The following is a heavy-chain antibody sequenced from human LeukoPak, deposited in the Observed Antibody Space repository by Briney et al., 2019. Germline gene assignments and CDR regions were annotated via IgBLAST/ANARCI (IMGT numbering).Heavy chain of an antibody. CDR2: INQDGSEN. V-gene: IGHV3-7*01. CDR3: ARVHDSSDGY. J-gene: IGHJ4*02. CDR1: GFTFSGYW. D-gene: IGHD3-22*01. Sequence: GGFLRLSCATSGFTFSGYWMSWVRQAPGKGLEWVASINQDGSENFHVDSVKGRFTISRDNAKNSLYLQMNSLRAEDTAVYYCARVHDSSDGYWGQGTLVTVSS.